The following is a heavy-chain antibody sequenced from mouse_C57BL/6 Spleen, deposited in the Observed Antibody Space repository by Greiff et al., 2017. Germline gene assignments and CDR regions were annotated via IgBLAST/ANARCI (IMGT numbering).Heavy chain of an antibody. CDR2: IDPEDGET. Sequence: EVQLQQSGAELVKPGASVKLSCTASGFNINDYYMHWVKQRTEQGLEWIGRIDPEDGETKYAPKFQGKATITTDTSSNTAYLQLSSLTSEDTAVYYCSREVYYGNYVYPMDYWGQGASVTVSS. J-gene: IGHJ4*01. CDR1: GFNINDYY. D-gene: IGHD2-1*01. CDR3: SREVYYGNYVYPMDY. V-gene: IGHV14-2*01.